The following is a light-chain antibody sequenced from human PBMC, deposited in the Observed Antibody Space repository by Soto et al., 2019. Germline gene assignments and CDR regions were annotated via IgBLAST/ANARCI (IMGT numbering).Light chain of an antibody. J-gene: IGKJ1*01. CDR1: QSISSW. Sequence: DIQITQSPSTLSASVGDRVTITCRASQSISSWLAWYLQKPGKAPRLLIYKASTLESGVPSRFSGSGSGTEFTLTISSLQPDDVATYYCQQYNTYMWTFGQGTKVDIK. CDR2: KAS. V-gene: IGKV1-5*03. CDR3: QQYNTYMWT.